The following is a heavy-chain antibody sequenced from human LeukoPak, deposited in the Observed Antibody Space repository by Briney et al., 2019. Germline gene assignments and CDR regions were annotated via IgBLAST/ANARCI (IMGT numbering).Heavy chain of an antibody. CDR2: ISYDGSNK. Sequence: GGSLRLSCAASGFTFSSYGMHWVRQAPGKGLEWVAVISYDGSNKYYADSVKGRFAISRDNSKNTLYLQMNSLRAEDTAVYYCSGGYSYGYGAFDSWGQGALVTVSS. J-gene: IGHJ4*02. V-gene: IGHV3-30*03. D-gene: IGHD5-18*01. CDR3: SGGYSYGYGAFDS. CDR1: GFTFSSYG.